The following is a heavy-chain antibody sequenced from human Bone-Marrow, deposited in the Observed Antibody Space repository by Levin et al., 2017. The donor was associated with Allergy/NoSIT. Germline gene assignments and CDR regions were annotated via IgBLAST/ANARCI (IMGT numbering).Heavy chain of an antibody. CDR2: IYYSGST. CDR3: ARENYGDYVDY. D-gene: IGHD4-17*01. CDR1: GGSISSYY. V-gene: IGHV4-59*01. J-gene: IGHJ4*02. Sequence: PGGSLRLSCTVSGGSISSYYWSWIRQPPGKGLEWIGYIYYSGSTNYNPSLKSRVHISVDTSKNQFSLKLSSVTAADTAVYYCARENYGDYVDYWGQGTLVTVSS.